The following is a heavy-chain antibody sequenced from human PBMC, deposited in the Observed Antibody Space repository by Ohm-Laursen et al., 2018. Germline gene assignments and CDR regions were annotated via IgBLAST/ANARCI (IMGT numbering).Heavy chain of an antibody. CDR1: GYSFTSYW. V-gene: IGHV5-51*01. Sequence: ESLKISCKGSGYSFTSYWIGWVRQMPGKGLEWMGLIYPDDSDTRYSPAFEGQVTISVDKYSNTAYLQWRTLQASDTAIYYCMRHARGYDTRHESGANQLGDYWGQGSLVTVSS. CDR2: IYPDDSDT. D-gene: IGHD5-12*01. CDR3: MRHARGYDTRHESGANQLGDY. J-gene: IGHJ4*02.